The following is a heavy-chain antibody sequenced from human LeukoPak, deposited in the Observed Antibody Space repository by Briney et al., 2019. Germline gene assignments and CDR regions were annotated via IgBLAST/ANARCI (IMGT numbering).Heavy chain of an antibody. CDR3: TRVVNGGHFDY. J-gene: IGHJ4*02. CDR2: VYHTGTS. V-gene: IGHV4-59*12. Sequence: SETLSLTCSVSGASINDYYWTWIRQPPGKGLERTGYVYHTGTSGYHPSLKSRVAMSLDTSKNQVSLKLSSVTAADTAVYFCTRVVNGGHFDYWGQGTLVTVSS. D-gene: IGHD2-8*01. CDR1: GASINDYY.